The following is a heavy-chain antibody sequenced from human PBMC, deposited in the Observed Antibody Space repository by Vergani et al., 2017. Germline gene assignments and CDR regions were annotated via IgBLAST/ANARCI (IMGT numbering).Heavy chain of an antibody. CDR1: GGTFSSYT. CDR3: ARNYYGSGSYYNYYYYYMDV. V-gene: IGHV1-69*01. CDR2: IIPMFETA. Sequence: QVQLVQSGAEVKKPGSSVKVSCKASGGTFSSYTISWVRQAPGQGLEWMGGIIPMFETANYAQKFQGRVTITADESTSTAYMELNSLRSEDTAVYYCARNYYGSGSYYNYYYYYMDVWGKGTTVTVSS. J-gene: IGHJ6*03. D-gene: IGHD3-10*01.